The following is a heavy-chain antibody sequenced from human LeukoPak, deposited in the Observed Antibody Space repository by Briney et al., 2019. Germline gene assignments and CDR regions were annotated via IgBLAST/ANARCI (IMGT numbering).Heavy chain of an antibody. V-gene: IGHV4-39*07. D-gene: IGHD2-2*01. Sequence: SETLSLTCTVSGGSISSSSYYWGWIRHPPGKGLEWIGSIYHSGSTNYSPSLKSRVTMSVDKSKNQFSLKLSSVTAADTAVYYCARSRRYCSDTSCSDAFDIWGQGTTVTVSS. CDR2: IYHSGST. CDR1: GGSISSSSYY. CDR3: ARSRRYCSDTSCSDAFDI. J-gene: IGHJ3*02.